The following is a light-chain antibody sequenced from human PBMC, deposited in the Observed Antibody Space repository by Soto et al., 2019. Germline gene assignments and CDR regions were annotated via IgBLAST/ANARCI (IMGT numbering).Light chain of an antibody. J-gene: IGKJ5*01. CDR1: PSVTNV. CDR2: GAF. CDR3: QQRNTWPPVT. V-gene: IGKV3-11*01. Sequence: EIVLIQSPATLSLSPGERATLSCRASPSVTNVLAWYQQKPGQAPRLLIYGAFNRATGIPARFSGSGSGTDFTLTISSLEPEDSAIYYCQQRNTWPPVTFGQGTRLEIK.